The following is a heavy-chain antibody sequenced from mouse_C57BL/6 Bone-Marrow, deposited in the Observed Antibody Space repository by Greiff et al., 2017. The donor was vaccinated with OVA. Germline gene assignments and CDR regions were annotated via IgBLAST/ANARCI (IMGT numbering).Heavy chain of an antibody. CDR3: TNSSGYTWFAY. V-gene: IGHV1-15*01. D-gene: IGHD3-2*02. Sequence: VQLQQSGAELVRPGASVTLSCKASGYTFTDYEMHWVKQTPVHGLEWIGAIDPETGGTAYNQKFKGKAILTADKSSSTAYMELRSLTSEDSAVYYCTNSSGYTWFAYWGQGTLVTVSA. CDR1: GYTFTDYE. CDR2: IDPETGGT. J-gene: IGHJ3*01.